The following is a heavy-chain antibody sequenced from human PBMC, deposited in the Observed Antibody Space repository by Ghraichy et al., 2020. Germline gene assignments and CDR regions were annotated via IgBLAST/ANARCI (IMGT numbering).Heavy chain of an antibody. CDR2: TYMGYS. V-gene: IGHV6-1*01. J-gene: IGHJ3*02. Sequence: SQTLSLTSAISGDSVSNNNVAWNWIRQSPSRGLEWLGRTYMGYSEYAVSVKSRITINPDTSKNQFSLQLNSVTPENTAIYYCARGKHTSFDIWGPGTMLTVSS. CDR3: ARGKHTSFDI. CDR1: GDSVSNNNVA.